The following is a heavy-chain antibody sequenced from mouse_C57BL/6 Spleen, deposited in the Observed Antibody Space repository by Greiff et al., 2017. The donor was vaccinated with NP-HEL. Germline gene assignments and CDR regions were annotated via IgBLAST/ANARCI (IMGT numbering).Heavy chain of an antibody. CDR3: TTEGNYAS. J-gene: IGHJ2*01. Sequence: VQLKESGAELVRPGASVKLSCTASGFNIKDDYMHWVKQRPEQGLEWIGWIDPENGDTEYASKFQGKATITAATSSNTAYLQLSSLTSEDTAVYYCTTEGNYASWGQGTTLTVAS. CDR1: GFNIKDDY. V-gene: IGHV14-4*01. D-gene: IGHD2-1*01. CDR2: IDPENGDT.